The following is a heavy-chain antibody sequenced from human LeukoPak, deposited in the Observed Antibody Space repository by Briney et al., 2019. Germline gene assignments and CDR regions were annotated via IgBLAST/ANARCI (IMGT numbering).Heavy chain of an antibody. CDR1: GFTFSSYA. J-gene: IGHJ4*02. Sequence: GGSLRLSCPASGFTFSSYAMNWVRQAPGKGLEWVSGISSSGGTTYYADSVKGRFTISRDNSKNTLYLQMNSLRGEDTAVYYCAKEDPGATFDYWGQGTLVTVSS. CDR2: ISSSGGTT. V-gene: IGHV3-23*01. D-gene: IGHD1-26*01. CDR3: AKEDPGATFDY.